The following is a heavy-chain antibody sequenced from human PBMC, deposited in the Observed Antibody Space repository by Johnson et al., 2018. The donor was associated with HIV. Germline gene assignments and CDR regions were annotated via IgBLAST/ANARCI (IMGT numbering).Heavy chain of an antibody. J-gene: IGHJ3*02. V-gene: IGHV3-13*01. CDR1: GFTFSSYD. CDR3: ARGGAHDAFDI. CDR2: IGTAGDT. D-gene: IGHD3-16*01. Sequence: EVQLVESGGGLVQPGGSLRLPCAASGFTFSSYDLHWVRQATGNGLEWVSAIGTAGDTYYPGSVKGRFTISRENAKNSLYLQMNSLRGGDTAVYYCARGGAHDAFDIWGQGTMVTVSS.